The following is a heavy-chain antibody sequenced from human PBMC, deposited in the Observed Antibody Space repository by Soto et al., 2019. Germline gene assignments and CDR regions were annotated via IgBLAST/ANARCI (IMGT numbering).Heavy chain of an antibody. Sequence: QVQLVESGGGVVQPGRSLRLSCAASGFTFSSYGMHWVRQAPGKGLEWVAVTWYDGSNKDYADSVKGRFTISRDNPKSTLYRQMNGLRAEDTAVYYCAREMGSGSYYQLDYWGQGTLVTVSS. V-gene: IGHV3-33*01. D-gene: IGHD3-10*01. CDR1: GFTFSSYG. J-gene: IGHJ4*02. CDR3: AREMGSGSYYQLDY. CDR2: TWYDGSNK.